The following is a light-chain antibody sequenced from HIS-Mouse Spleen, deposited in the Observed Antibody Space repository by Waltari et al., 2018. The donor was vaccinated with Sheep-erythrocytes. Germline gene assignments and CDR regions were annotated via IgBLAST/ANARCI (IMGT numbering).Light chain of an antibody. V-gene: IGKV3-11*01. CDR3: QQRSNWYT. J-gene: IGKJ2*01. CDR2: DAS. Sequence: LSLSPGERATLSCRASQSVSSYLAWYQQKPGQTPRLLIYDASNRATGIPARFSGSGSGTDFTLTISSLEPEDFAVYYCQQRSNWYTFGQGTKLESK. CDR1: QSVSSY.